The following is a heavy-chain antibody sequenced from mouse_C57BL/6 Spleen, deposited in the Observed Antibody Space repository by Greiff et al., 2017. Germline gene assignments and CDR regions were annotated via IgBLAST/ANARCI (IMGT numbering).Heavy chain of an antibody. Sequence: DVKLVESGGGLVKPGGSLKLSCAASGFTFSSYTMSWVRQTPEKRLVWVATISGGGGNTYYPDSVKGRFTISRDNAKNTLYLQMSSLRSEDTALYYCARHADYYGSSYDWYFDVWGTGTTVTVSS. CDR3: ARHADYYGSSYDWYFDV. J-gene: IGHJ1*03. D-gene: IGHD1-1*01. CDR1: GFTFSSYT. CDR2: ISGGGGNT. V-gene: IGHV5-9*01.